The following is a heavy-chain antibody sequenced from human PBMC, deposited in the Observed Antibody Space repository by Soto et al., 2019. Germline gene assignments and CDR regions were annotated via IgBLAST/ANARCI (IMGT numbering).Heavy chain of an antibody. CDR1: GYTFTTNW. J-gene: IGHJ6*02. V-gene: IGHV5-51*01. CDR3: AKYWHSYSSNYCRGRDV. CDR2: IYPGDSDT. D-gene: IGHD3-16*02. Sequence: PGESLKIFCKASGYTFTTNWIGWVRQMPGKGLGWMGIIYPGDSDTRYSPSFRGQVTISADRSINTAYLQWSSLKASDTAIYYCAKYWHSYSSNYCRGRDVWGQGTTVTVSS.